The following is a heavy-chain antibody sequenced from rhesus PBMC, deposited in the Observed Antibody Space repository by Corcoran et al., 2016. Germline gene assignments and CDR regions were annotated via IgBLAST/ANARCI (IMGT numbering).Heavy chain of an antibody. CDR2: IHGSSGNT. D-gene: IGHD6-43*01. CDR1: GSSTSSGYA. V-gene: IGHV4-127*01. Sequence: QVQLQEAGPAVAKPSETLYRTCSVSGSSTSSGYAWSWISHAPGKGLEWIGYIHGSSGNTNYNPSLKIRVTISKDTSKNQFSLKLSSMTTVDTAVYYFARKGEEYSSSYHYCGQGVLVTVSS. J-gene: IGHJ4*01. CDR3: ARKGEEYSSSYHY.